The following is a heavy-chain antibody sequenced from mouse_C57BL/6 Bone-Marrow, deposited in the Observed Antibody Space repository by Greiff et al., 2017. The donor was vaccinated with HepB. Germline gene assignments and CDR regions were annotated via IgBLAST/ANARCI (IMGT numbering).Heavy chain of an antibody. CDR3: TYYYGSSWFAY. CDR2: IDPENGDT. D-gene: IGHD1-1*01. J-gene: IGHJ3*01. CDR1: GFNIKDDY. Sequence: DVQLQESGAELVRPGASVKLSCTASGFNIKDDYMHWVKQRPEQGLEWIGWIDPENGDTEYASKFQGKATITADTSSNTAYLQLSSLTSEDTAVYYCTYYYGSSWFAYWGQGTLVTVSA. V-gene: IGHV14-4*01.